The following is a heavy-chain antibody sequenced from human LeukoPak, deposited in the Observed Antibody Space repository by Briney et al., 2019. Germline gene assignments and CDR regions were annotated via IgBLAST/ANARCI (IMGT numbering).Heavy chain of an antibody. V-gene: IGHV4-39*07. D-gene: IGHD3-22*01. CDR3: ARAADYDSSGYRNWYFDL. J-gene: IGHJ2*01. CDR1: GGSISSSSYY. CDR2: IYYSGST. Sequence: SETLSLTCTVSGGSISSSSYYWGWIRQPPGKGLEWIGSIYYSGSTYYNPSLKSRVTISVGTSKNQFSLKLSSVTAADTAVYYCARAADYDSSGYRNWYFDLWGRGTLVTVSS.